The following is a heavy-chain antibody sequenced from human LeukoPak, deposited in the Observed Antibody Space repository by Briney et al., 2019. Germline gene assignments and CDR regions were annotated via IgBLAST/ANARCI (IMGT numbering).Heavy chain of an antibody. J-gene: IGHJ4*02. CDR3: AKDHLVVGSSGWYPIFDY. D-gene: IGHD6-19*01. V-gene: IGHV3-48*03. CDR1: GFTFGGYA. Sequence: QSGGSLRLSCTASGFTFGGYAMSWFRQAPGKGLEWVSYVSSSGSTIYYADSVKGRFTVSRDNAKNSLYLQMNSLRAEDTAVYYCAKDHLVVGSSGWYPIFDYWGQGTLVTVSS. CDR2: VSSSGSTI.